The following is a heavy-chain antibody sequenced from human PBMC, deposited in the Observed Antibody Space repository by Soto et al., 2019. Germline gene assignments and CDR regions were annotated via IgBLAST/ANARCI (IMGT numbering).Heavy chain of an antibody. CDR2: ISSKGDAT. CDR1: GFTFSSYS. CDR3: ARRREANNYYHYYMDV. J-gene: IGHJ6*03. Sequence: EVQLVESGGGLVQPGGSLRLSCAASGFTFSSYSMHWVRQAPGKGLEHVATISSKGDATYYANSVKGRFTLSRDNSTSTLYLQMVSLRFEDMAVYYFARRREANNYYHYYMDVWGKGATVTVFS. V-gene: IGHV3-64*01. D-gene: IGHD1-26*01.